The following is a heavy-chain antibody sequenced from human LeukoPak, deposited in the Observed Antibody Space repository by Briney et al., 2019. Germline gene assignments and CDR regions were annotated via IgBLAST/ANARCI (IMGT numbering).Heavy chain of an antibody. V-gene: IGHV1-69*13. CDR3: AREGPGYCSSTSCPYGAFDI. Sequence: SVKVSCKASGGTFSSYAISWVRQAPGQGLEWMGGIVPIFGTANYAQKFQGRVTITADESTSTAYMELSSLRSEDTAVYYCAREGPGYCSSTSCPYGAFDIWGQGTMVTVSS. CDR1: GGTFSSYA. D-gene: IGHD2-2*01. CDR2: IVPIFGTA. J-gene: IGHJ3*02.